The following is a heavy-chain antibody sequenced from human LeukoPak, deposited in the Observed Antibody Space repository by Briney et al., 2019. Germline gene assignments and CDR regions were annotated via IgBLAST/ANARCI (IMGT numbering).Heavy chain of an antibody. D-gene: IGHD2-15*01. CDR2: ISGGGDTT. V-gene: IGHV3-23*01. CDR3: AKVFCSGGSCYDYYYYYGMDV. Sequence: GGSLRLSCAASGFRFSSYAMSWVRQAPGKGLEWVSGISGGGDTTYYADSAKGRFTISRDNSKNTLYLQMNSLRAEDTALYYCAKVFCSGGSCYDYYYYYGMDVWGQGTTVTVSS. CDR1: GFRFSSYA. J-gene: IGHJ6*02.